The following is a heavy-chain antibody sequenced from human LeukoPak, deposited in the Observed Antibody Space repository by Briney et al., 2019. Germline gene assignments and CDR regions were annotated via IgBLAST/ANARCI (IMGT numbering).Heavy chain of an antibody. CDR2: VHSIGYT. D-gene: IGHD3-10*01. CDR3: ARHITDSGSAFDL. V-gene: IGHV4-59*08. Sequence: SETLSLTCTVPGGSISSYYWGWIRQPPGKGLEWIAYVHSIGYTNYNPSLKSRVTIPMDTSKDQFSLKLISVTAADTAVYYCARHITDSGSAFDLWGRGTLVTVSS. J-gene: IGHJ2*01. CDR1: GGSISSYY.